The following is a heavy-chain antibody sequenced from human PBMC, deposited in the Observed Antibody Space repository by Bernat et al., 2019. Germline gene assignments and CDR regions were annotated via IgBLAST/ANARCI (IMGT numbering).Heavy chain of an antibody. J-gene: IGHJ6*02. CDR1: GFSLSTSGMC. D-gene: IGHD2-15*01. CDR2: IDWDDDK. CDR3: ALLEGGSGGSCYSRYGMDV. V-gene: IGHV2-70*15. Sequence: QVTLRESGPALVKPTQTLTLTCTFSGFSLSTSGMCVSWIRQPPGKALEWLARIDWDDDKYYSTSLKTRITISKDTSKNQVVLTMTNMDPVDTATYYCALLEGGSGGSCYSRYGMDVWGQGTTVTVSS.